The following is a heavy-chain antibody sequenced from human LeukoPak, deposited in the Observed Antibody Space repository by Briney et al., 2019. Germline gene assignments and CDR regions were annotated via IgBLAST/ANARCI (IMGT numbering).Heavy chain of an antibody. V-gene: IGHV3-23*01. CDR2: ISASRGIT. CDR3: AKDSIAARPRGYYFDY. J-gene: IGHJ4*02. Sequence: GGSLRLSCAVSGITFSSFWMSWVRQAPGMGLEWLSYISASRGITYYADSVKGRFTISRDNSKNTLYLQMNSLRAEDTAVYYCAKDSIAARPRGYYFDYWGQGTLVTVSS. D-gene: IGHD6-6*01. CDR1: GITFSSFW.